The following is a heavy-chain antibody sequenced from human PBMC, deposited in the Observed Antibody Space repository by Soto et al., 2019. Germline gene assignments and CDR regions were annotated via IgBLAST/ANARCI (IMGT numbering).Heavy chain of an antibody. CDR1: GGSISSSRCH. V-gene: IGHV4-39*01. J-gene: IGHJ5*02. CDR2: IYYSGST. Sequence: SETLSLTCTVSGGSISSSRCHWGWIRQPPGKGLEWIASIYYSGSTYYNPSLKSRVTISVDTSKNQFSLKLSSVTAADTAVYYCARHYDILTGYYWAWFDPWGQGTLVTVSS. CDR3: ARHYDILTGYYWAWFDP. D-gene: IGHD3-9*01.